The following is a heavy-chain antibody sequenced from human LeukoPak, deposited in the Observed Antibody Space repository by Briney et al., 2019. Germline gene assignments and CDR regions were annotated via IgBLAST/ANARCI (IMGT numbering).Heavy chain of an antibody. Sequence: GGSLRLSCAASGLIFSSYWMHWVRQAPGKGLVWVSRINSDGSSTSYADSVKGRFTISRDNAKNTLSLQMSSLRAEDTAVYYCARGVWFGERPDAFDIWGQGTMVTVSS. V-gene: IGHV3-74*01. CDR3: ARGVWFGERPDAFDI. D-gene: IGHD3-10*01. J-gene: IGHJ3*02. CDR1: GLIFSSYW. CDR2: INSDGSST.